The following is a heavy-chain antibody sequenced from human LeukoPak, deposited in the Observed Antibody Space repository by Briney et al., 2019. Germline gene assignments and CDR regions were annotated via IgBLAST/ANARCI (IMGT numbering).Heavy chain of an antibody. D-gene: IGHD3-10*01. V-gene: IGHV4-34*01. CDR1: GGSFSGYY. CDR2: IHYSGSA. Sequence: SETLSLTCTVYGGSFSGYYWTWIRQPPGKGLEWIGEIHYSGSATYNPSLKSRVTISVDTSKNQFSLKMNSVTAADTAVYYCARGQWFRAFWGRGTPVTVSS. J-gene: IGHJ4*02. CDR3: ARGQWFRAF.